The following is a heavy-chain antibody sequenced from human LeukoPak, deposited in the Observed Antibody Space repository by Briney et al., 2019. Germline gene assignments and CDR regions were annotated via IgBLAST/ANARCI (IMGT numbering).Heavy chain of an antibody. Sequence: GGSLRLFCAASGFTFSSYVMHWVRQAPGKGLEWVTVISYDATNENYADSVKGRFTISRDNSKNTLYLQMNSLRPEDTAVYYCARDPRSSGNFFDYWGQGTLVTVSS. CDR2: ISYDATNE. CDR3: ARDPRSSGNFFDY. CDR1: GFTFSSYV. J-gene: IGHJ4*02. D-gene: IGHD3-22*01. V-gene: IGHV3-30*03.